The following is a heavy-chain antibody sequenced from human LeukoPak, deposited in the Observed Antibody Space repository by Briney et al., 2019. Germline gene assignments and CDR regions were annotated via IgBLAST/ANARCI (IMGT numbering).Heavy chain of an antibody. D-gene: IGHD3-10*02. CDR1: GFNFDRYT. V-gene: IGHV3-43*01. J-gene: IGHJ4*02. Sequence: PGGSLRLSCATPGFNFDRYTIHWVRHAPGEGLEWVSLAGWAGGTTFYSDSARGRFTISRDSGRKSVYLQMNSLTTDDTAFYFCAKELDTMFFDYWGQGALVTVSS. CDR2: AGWAGGTT. CDR3: AKELDTMFFDY.